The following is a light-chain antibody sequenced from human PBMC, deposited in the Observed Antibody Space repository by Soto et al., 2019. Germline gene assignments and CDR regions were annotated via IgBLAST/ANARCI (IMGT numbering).Light chain of an antibody. CDR2: LDSDGSH. CDR3: QTWGSGIHVV. Sequence: QLVLTQSPSASASLGASVKLTCTLSSGHSSYAIAWHQQQPEKGPRYLMKLDSDGSHTKGDAIPDSFSGSSSGAERYLTISSLQSEYEADYYCQTWGSGIHVVFGGGTKLTVL. V-gene: IGLV4-69*01. J-gene: IGLJ2*01. CDR1: SGHSSYA.